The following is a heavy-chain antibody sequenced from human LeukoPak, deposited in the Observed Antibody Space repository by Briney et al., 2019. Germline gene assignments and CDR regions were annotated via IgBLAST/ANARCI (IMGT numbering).Heavy chain of an antibody. J-gene: IGHJ4*02. V-gene: IGHV3-30-3*01. CDR1: GFTFSSHA. CDR3: ARVSRYSSGWHGPSFDY. CDR2: ISYDGSNK. D-gene: IGHD6-19*01. Sequence: PGGSLRLSCAASGFTFSSHAIHWVRQAPGKGLEWVAVISYDGSNKYYADSVKGRFTISRDNSKNTLYLQMNSLRAEDTALYYCARVSRYSSGWHGPSFDYWGQGTLVTVSS.